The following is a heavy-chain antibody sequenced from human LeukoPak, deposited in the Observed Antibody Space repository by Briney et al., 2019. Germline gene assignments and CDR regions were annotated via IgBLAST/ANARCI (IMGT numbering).Heavy chain of an antibody. CDR1: GGTFSSYA. V-gene: IGHV1-69*05. CDR3: AFVTIDYYDTSGKGWFDP. J-gene: IGHJ5*02. Sequence: SVKVSCKASGGTFSSYAISWVRQAPGQRLEWMGGIIPIFGTANYAQKFQGRVTITTDESTSTAYMELSSLRSEDTAVYYCAFVTIDYYDTSGKGWFDPWGQGTLVTVSS. CDR2: IIPIFGTA. D-gene: IGHD3-22*01.